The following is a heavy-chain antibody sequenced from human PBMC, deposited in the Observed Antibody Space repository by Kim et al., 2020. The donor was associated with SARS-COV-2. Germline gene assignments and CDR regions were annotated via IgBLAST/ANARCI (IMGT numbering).Heavy chain of an antibody. D-gene: IGHD5-12*01. V-gene: IGHV1-24*01. J-gene: IGHJ4*02. Sequence: ASVKVSCKVSGYTLTELSMHWVRQAPGKGLEWMGGFDPEDGETIYAQKFQGRVTMTEDTSTDTAYMELSSLRSEDTAVYYCATDAGGYSGYEQFDYWGQGTLVTVSS. CDR2: FDPEDGET. CDR1: GYTLTELS. CDR3: ATDAGGYSGYEQFDY.